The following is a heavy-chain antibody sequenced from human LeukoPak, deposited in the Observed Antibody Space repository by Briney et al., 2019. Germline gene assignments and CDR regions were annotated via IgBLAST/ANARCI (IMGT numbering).Heavy chain of an antibody. D-gene: IGHD6-19*01. Sequence: PETLSLTCTVSGGSISSTSYYWGWIRQPPGKGLEWIGSVYRTGSAHYNPSLNSRITISVDTSKNQFSLKLTSVTAADTAVYYCARDRGNGWAFDYWGQGTLVTVSS. CDR1: GGSISSTSYY. CDR3: ARDRGNGWAFDY. CDR2: VYRTGSA. J-gene: IGHJ4*02. V-gene: IGHV4-39*02.